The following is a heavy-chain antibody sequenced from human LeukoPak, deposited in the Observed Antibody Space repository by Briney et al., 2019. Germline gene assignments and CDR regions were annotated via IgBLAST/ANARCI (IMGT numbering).Heavy chain of an antibody. Sequence: GASVRVSCTASGYTFSGYYIHWVRQAPGQRLEWMGWINAGNGNTKYSQAFQGRITITRDTSASTAYMEMSSLRSEDMAVYYCARGGHSITMIPGFDPWGQGTLVTVSS. J-gene: IGHJ5*02. CDR1: GYTFSGYY. CDR2: INAGNGNT. V-gene: IGHV1-3*03. CDR3: ARGGHSITMIPGFDP. D-gene: IGHD3-22*01.